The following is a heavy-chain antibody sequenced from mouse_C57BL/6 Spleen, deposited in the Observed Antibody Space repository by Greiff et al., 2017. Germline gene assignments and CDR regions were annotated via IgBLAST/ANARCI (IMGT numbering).Heavy chain of an antibody. D-gene: IGHD1-1*01. V-gene: IGHV1-81*01. J-gene: IGHJ3*01. CDR1: GYTFTSYG. CDR2: IYPRSGNT. Sequence: QVQLQQSGAELARPGASVKLSCTASGYTFTSYGISWVKQRTGQGLEWIGEIYPRSGNTYYNEKFKGKATLTADKSSSTAYMELRSLTSEDSAVYFCANDYYYGSSWFAYWGQGTLVTVSA. CDR3: ANDYYYGSSWFAY.